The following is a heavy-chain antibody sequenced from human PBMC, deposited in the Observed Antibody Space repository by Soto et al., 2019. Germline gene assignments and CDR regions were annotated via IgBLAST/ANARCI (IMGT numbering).Heavy chain of an antibody. D-gene: IGHD2-15*01. V-gene: IGHV3-53*01. Sequence: EVQLVESGGGLIQPGGSLRLSCAASGFTVISHYMSWVRQAPGKGLEWVSFIYSGGSTYYADSVKGRFTISSDNSKNTLYLQMNSLRAEDTAVYYCARGGQVRGGLDVWGQGTTVTVSS. J-gene: IGHJ6*02. CDR1: GFTVISHY. CDR2: IYSGGST. CDR3: ARGGQVRGGLDV.